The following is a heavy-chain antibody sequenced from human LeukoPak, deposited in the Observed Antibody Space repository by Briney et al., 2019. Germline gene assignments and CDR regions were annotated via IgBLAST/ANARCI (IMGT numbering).Heavy chain of an antibody. D-gene: IGHD1-1*01. V-gene: IGHV5-51*01. J-gene: IGHJ4*02. Sequence: LGASLQISCQGSGFSFTSSWIGGGRQVPGKGLEWMGIIYPGDSDTRYRPAFQGQVPISADKSISTAYLQWSSLNTSDTAMYYCARYTDHYYFDYWGQGTLVTVSS. CDR1: GFSFTSSW. CDR3: ARYTDHYYFDY. CDR2: IYPGDSDT.